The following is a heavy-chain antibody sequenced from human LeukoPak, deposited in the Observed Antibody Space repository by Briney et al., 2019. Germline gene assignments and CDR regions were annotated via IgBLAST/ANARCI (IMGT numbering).Heavy chain of an antibody. CDR2: IKGDGSEK. J-gene: IGHJ4*02. CDR1: GFTFSSYW. V-gene: IGHV3-7*01. Sequence: PGGSLRLSCAASGFTFSSYWMTWVRQAPGKGLEWVANIKGDGSEKYYVDSVKGRFTISRDSAKNSLFLQMNSLRAEDTAVYYCAKDHGDYFIQCYFDYWGQGTLVTVSS. CDR3: AKDHGDYFIQCYFDY. D-gene: IGHD4-17*01.